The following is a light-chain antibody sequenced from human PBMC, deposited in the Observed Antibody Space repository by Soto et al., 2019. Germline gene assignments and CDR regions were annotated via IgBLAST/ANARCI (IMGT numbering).Light chain of an antibody. V-gene: IGKV2-28*01. Sequence: DIVMTQSPLSLPVTPGEPASISCRSSQSLLHSNGYNYLDWYLQKPGQSPQLLIYLGSNRAPGGPDRFSASGSGTDFTLKISRVEAEDVGVYYCMQALQTPTFGGGTRVEMK. J-gene: IGKJ4*01. CDR2: LGS. CDR1: QSLLHSNGYNY. CDR3: MQALQTPT.